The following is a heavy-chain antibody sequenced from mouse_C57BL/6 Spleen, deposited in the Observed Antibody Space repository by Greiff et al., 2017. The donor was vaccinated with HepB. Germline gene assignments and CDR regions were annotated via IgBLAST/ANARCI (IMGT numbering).Heavy chain of an antibody. CDR3: AREGIYDGYYAAWFAY. Sequence: QVQLKQSGAELVRPGASVKLSCKASGYTFTDYYINWVKQRPGQGLEWIARIYPGSGNTYYNEKFKGKATLTAEKSSSTAYMQLSSLTSEDSAVYFCAREGIYDGYYAAWFAYWGQGTLVTVSA. V-gene: IGHV1-76*01. J-gene: IGHJ3*01. CDR2: IYPGSGNT. D-gene: IGHD2-3*01. CDR1: GYTFTDYY.